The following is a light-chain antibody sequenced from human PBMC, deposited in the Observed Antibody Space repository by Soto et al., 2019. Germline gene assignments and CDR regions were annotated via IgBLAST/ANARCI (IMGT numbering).Light chain of an antibody. CDR2: EVR. J-gene: IGLJ1*01. V-gene: IGLV2-14*01. Sequence: ALTQPASVSGSPGQSITISCTGTSSEVGGYNYVSWYRQHPGKAPKLMIYEVRNRPSGVSNRFSGSKSGNTASLTISGLQAEDEADYYCSSYTRSSTLIFGIGTKVTVL. CDR1: SSEVGGYNY. CDR3: SSYTRSSTLI.